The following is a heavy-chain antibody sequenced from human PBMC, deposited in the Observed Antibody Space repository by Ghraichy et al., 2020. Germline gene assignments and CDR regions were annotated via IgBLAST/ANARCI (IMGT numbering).Heavy chain of an antibody. Sequence: SETLSLTCAVYGGSFSGYYWSWIRQPPGKGLEWIGEINHSGSTNYNPTLKSRVTISVDTSKNQFSLKLSSVTAADTAVYYCARLGVDTAMVTVWFDPWGQGTLVTVSS. V-gene: IGHV4-34*01. CDR2: INHSGST. J-gene: IGHJ5*02. CDR3: ARLGVDTAMVTVWFDP. CDR1: GGSFSGYY. D-gene: IGHD5-18*01.